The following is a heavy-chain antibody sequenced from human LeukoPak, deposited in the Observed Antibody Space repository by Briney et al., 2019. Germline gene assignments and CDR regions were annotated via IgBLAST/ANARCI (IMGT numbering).Heavy chain of an antibody. CDR2: ISYDGSNK. Sequence: GGSLRLSCAASGFTFSSYAMHSVRQAPGKGLEWVAVISYDGSNKYYADSVKGRFTISRDNSKNTLYLQMNSLRAEDTAVYYCARGNLPEMATRIDYWGQGTLVTVSS. D-gene: IGHD5-24*01. CDR1: GFTFSSYA. J-gene: IGHJ4*02. CDR3: ARGNLPEMATRIDY. V-gene: IGHV3-30-3*01.